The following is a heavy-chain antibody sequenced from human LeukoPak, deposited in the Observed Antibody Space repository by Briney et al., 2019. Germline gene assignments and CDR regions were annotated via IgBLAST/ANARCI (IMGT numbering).Heavy chain of an antibody. CDR1: GGSISSSNW. V-gene: IGHV4-4*02. CDR3: ARCLYGSGSYTSYYFDY. D-gene: IGHD3-10*01. Sequence: ASETLSLTCAVSGGSISSSNWWSWVRQPPGKGLEWIGEIYHSGSTNYNPSLKSRVTISVDKSKNQFSLKLSSVTAADTAVYYCARCLYGSGSYTSYYFDYWGQGTLVTVSS. J-gene: IGHJ4*02. CDR2: IYHSGST.